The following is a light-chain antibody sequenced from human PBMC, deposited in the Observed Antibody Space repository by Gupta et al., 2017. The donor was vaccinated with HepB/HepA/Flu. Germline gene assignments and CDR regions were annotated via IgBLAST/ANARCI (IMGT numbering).Light chain of an antibody. V-gene: IGLV7-43*01. CDR1: TGAVTSGYY. CDR2: SIS. Sequence: QPVVTQQPSLTVSPGGPATLTCASSTGAVTSGYYPNWVQQKPGQAPRALIYSISNKHSWTPARFSGSLLGGKVALTLSGVQPEDEADYYCLLSYGGAWVFGGGTKLTVL. J-gene: IGLJ3*02. CDR3: LLSYGGAWV.